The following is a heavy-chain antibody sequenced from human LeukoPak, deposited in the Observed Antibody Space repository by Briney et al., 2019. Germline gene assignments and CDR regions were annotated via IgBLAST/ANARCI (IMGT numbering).Heavy chain of an antibody. Sequence: GESLRLSCAASGFTVSSNYMSWVRQAPGKGLEWVSVIYSGGSTYYADSVKGRFTISRDNSKNTLYLQMNSLRAEDTAVYYCARGLPGGYYFDYWGQGTLVTVSS. J-gene: IGHJ4*02. V-gene: IGHV3-53*01. CDR1: GFTVSSNY. D-gene: IGHD3-10*01. CDR2: IYSGGST. CDR3: ARGLPGGYYFDY.